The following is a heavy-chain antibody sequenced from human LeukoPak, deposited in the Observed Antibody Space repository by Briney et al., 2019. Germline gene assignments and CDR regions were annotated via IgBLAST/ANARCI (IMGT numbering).Heavy chain of an antibody. CDR3: ARGLDTVDY. CDR2: INHSGST. Sequence: SETLSLTCAVYGGSFSGYYWSWIRQPPGKGLEWIGEINHSGSTNYNPSLKSRVTISVDTSKNQFSLKLSSVTAADTAVYYCARGLDTVDYWGQGTLVTVSS. CDR1: GGSFSGYY. D-gene: IGHD5-18*01. V-gene: IGHV4-34*01. J-gene: IGHJ4*02.